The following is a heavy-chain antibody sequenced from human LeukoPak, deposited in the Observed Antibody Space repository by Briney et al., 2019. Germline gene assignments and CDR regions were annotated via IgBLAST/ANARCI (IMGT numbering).Heavy chain of an antibody. Sequence: ASVKVSCKASGGTFSSYAISWVRQAPGQGLEWMGGIIPIFGTANYAQKFQGRVTITADESTSTAYMELSSLRSEDTAVYYCAREGDYYYDXSGPQGDWYFDLWGRGTLVTVSS. CDR3: AREGDYYYDXSGPQGDWYFDL. CDR2: IIPIFGTA. J-gene: IGHJ2*01. V-gene: IGHV1-69*13. CDR1: GGTFSSYA. D-gene: IGHD3-22*01.